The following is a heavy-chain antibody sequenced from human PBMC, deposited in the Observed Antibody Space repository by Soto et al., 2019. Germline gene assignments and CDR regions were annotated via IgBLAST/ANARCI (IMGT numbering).Heavy chain of an antibody. J-gene: IGHJ5*02. CDR1: GYTFTSYA. CDR2: INAGNGNT. CDR3: ARARRGALNWFDP. Sequence: GASVKVSCKASGYTFTSYAMHWVRQAPGQRLEWMGWINAGNGNTKYSQKFQGRVTITRDTSASTAYMELSSLRSEDTAVYYRARARRGALNWFDPWGQGTLVTVSS. V-gene: IGHV1-3*01. D-gene: IGHD3-10*01.